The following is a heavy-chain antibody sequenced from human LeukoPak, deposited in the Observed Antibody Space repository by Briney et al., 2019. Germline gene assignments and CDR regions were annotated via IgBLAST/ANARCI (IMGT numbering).Heavy chain of an antibody. D-gene: IGHD4-17*01. CDR3: AREQPDYGDHDH. Sequence: KXSXXXXGYTXXXYGISWVRQAPGQGLEWMGWISAYNGNTNYAQKLQGRVTMTTDTSTSTAYMELRSLRSDDTAVYYCAREQPDYGDHDHWGQGTLVTVSS. V-gene: IGHV1-18*01. CDR2: ISAYNGNT. J-gene: IGHJ4*02. CDR1: GYTXXXYG.